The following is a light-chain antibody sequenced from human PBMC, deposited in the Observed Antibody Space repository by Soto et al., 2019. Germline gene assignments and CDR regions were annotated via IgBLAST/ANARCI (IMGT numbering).Light chain of an antibody. CDR2: DAS. CDR3: QQLNSYPLS. V-gene: IGKV1-5*01. J-gene: IGKJ4*01. Sequence: DIQMTQSPSTLSASVGDRVTITCRASQSISSLLAWYQQKPGTAPKLLISDASSLHSGVPSRFSGSGSGTEFSLTISSLQPEDFATYYCQQLNSYPLSFGGGTKVDIK. CDR1: QSISSL.